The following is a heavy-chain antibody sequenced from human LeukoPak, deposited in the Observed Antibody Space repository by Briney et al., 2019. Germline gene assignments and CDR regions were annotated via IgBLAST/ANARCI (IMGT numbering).Heavy chain of an antibody. V-gene: IGHV4-59*01. CDR3: GRDLIPYYGWGSTWEKFDY. J-gene: IGHJ4*02. Sequence: SETLPLTCTVSGDSMNNYYWSWIRQPPGKGLEWIGNINYSGSTNSNPSLKSRATISVDMSRKHFFLDLSSVTAADTAVYYCGRDLIPYYGWGSTWEKFDYGAQGTLVPVP. CDR1: GDSMNNYY. CDR2: INYSGST. D-gene: IGHD3-10*01.